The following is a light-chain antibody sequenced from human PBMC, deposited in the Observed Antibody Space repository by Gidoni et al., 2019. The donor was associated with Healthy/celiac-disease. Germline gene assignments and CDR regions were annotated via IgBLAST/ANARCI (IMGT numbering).Light chain of an antibody. CDR2: DAS. J-gene: IGKJ4*01. CDR1: QSVSSY. Sequence: EIVLTQSPATLSLSTGERATLSCRASQSVSSYLAWYQQKPGQAPRLLIYDASNRATGISARFSGSWSGTDFTLTISILEPEDFAVYYCQQRSNWPLTFXGXIKVEIK. V-gene: IGKV3-11*01. CDR3: QQRSNWPLT.